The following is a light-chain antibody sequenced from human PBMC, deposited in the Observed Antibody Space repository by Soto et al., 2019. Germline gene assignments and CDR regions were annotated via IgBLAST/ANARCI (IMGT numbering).Light chain of an antibody. V-gene: IGKV3-20*01. J-gene: IGKJ5*01. Sequence: PGERATLSCRASQSVSSYLAWYQQKPGQAPRLFIYGASSRATGIPDRFSGSGSGTDFTLTISRLEPEDFAVYICQQYGTSPRTFGQGTRLEI. CDR3: QQYGTSPRT. CDR1: QSVSSY. CDR2: GAS.